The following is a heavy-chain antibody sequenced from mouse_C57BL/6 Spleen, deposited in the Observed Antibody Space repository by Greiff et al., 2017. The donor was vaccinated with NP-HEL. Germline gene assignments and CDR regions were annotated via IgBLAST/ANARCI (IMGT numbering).Heavy chain of an antibody. CDR3: AYYYGSSFHVDY. D-gene: IGHD1-1*01. CDR2: IYPGDGDT. Sequence: VQLQQSGAELVKPGASVKISCKASGYAFSSYWMNWVKQRPGKGLEWIGQIYPGDGDTNYNGKFKGKATLTADKSSSTAYMQPSSLTSEDSAVYFCAYYYGSSFHVDYWGQGTTLTVSS. J-gene: IGHJ2*01. V-gene: IGHV1-80*01. CDR1: GYAFSSYW.